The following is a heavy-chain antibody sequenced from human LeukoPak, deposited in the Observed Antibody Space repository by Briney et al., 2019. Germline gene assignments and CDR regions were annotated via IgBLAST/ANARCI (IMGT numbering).Heavy chain of an antibody. CDR2: ISSSGSAI. Sequence: SGGSLRLSCAASGFPLSNYGINWVRQAPGKGLEWVSYISSSGSAIYYVDSVKGRFTVYRDSAKNSLFLQMNSPRAEGTAVYYSARMRPELDYWGQGTLVTVSS. V-gene: IGHV3-48*01. CDR3: ARMRPELDY. D-gene: IGHD6-6*01. CDR1: GFPLSNYG. J-gene: IGHJ4*02.